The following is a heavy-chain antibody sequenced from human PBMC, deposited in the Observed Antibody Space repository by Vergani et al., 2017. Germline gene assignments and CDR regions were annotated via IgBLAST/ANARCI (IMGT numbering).Heavy chain of an antibody. Sequence: VQLVQSGAEVKKPGASVKVSCKASGYTFTSYAMSWVRQAPGKGLEWVSAISGSGGSTYYADSVKGRFTISRDNSKNTLYLQMNSLRAEDTALYYCARSDSSMNWYFDLWGRGTLVTVSS. CDR2: ISGSGGST. V-gene: IGHV3-23*04. D-gene: IGHD6-13*01. J-gene: IGHJ2*01. CDR1: GYTFTSYA. CDR3: ARSDSSMNWYFDL.